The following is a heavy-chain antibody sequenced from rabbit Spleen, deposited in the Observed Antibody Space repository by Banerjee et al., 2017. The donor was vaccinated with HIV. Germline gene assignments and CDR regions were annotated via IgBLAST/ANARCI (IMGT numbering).Heavy chain of an antibody. CDR2: IYDGDGST. V-gene: IGHV1S47*01. CDR1: GFDFSNNA. CDR3: ARDLTGVIGWSFGW. D-gene: IGHD4-1*01. Sequence: EQLEESGGGLVKPEGSLTLTCKASGFDFSNNAMCWVRQTPGKGPEWIACIYDGDGSTYYASWVNGRFTISKTSSTTVTLQMTSLTVVDTATYFCARDLTGVIGWSFGWWGPGTLVTVS. J-gene: IGHJ6*01.